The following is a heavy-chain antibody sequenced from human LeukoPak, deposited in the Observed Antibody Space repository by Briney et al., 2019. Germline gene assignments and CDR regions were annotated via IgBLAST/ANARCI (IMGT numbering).Heavy chain of an antibody. V-gene: IGHV3-30*02. CDR1: GFTFSSYG. D-gene: IGHD2-8*01. CDR3: AKDLQTWASNWFDH. Sequence: GGSLRLSCAASGFTFSSYGMHWVRQAPGKGLEWVAFIHYEGSNKYYADSVKGRFTIYRDNYKNTLHLQVNSLRPADTAVYYCAKDLQTWASNWFDHWGQGTLVTVSS. J-gene: IGHJ5*02. CDR2: IHYEGSNK.